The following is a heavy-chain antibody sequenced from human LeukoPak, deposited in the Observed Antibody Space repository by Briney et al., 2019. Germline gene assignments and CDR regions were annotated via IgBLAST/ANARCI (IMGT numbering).Heavy chain of an antibody. CDR1: GGSISSSSYY. J-gene: IGHJ4*02. V-gene: IGHV4-61*02. CDR3: ARDGWFGELLSN. D-gene: IGHD3-10*01. CDR2: IYTSGST. Sequence: SETLSLTCTVSGGSISSSSYYWGWIRQPAGKGLEWIGRIYTSGSTNYNPSLKSRVAISVDTSKNQFSLKLSSVTAADTAVYYCARDGWFGELLSNWGQGTLVTVSS.